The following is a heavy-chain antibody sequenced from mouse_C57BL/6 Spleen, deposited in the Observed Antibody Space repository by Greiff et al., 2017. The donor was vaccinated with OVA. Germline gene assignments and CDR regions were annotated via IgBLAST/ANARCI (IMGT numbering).Heavy chain of an antibody. Sequence: EVQLVESGGGLVKPGGSLKLSCAAPGFTFSDYGMHWVRQAPEKGLEWVAYISSGSSTIYYADTVKGRFTISRDNAKNTLFLQMTSLRSEDTAMYYCARPHYDYDEGYAMDYWGQGTSVTVSS. CDR2: ISSGSSTI. CDR3: ARPHYDYDEGYAMDY. J-gene: IGHJ4*01. CDR1: GFTFSDYG. D-gene: IGHD2-4*01. V-gene: IGHV5-17*01.